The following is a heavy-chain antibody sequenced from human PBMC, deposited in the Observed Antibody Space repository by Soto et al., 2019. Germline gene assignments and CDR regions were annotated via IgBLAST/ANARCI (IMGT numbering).Heavy chain of an antibody. Sequence: KTSETLSLTCTVSGGSVSSGTYYWNWIRQPPGKGLEWIGYIYYSGSTNYNPSLKSRVTISIDTSKNQFSLKLSSVTAADTAIYYCPRDLGSNTLNSDLNYSGRGHRVTVSS. CDR2: IYYSGST. J-gene: IGHJ4*02. CDR3: PRDLGSNTLNSDLNY. V-gene: IGHV4-61*01. D-gene: IGHD1-26*01. CDR1: GGSVSSGTYY.